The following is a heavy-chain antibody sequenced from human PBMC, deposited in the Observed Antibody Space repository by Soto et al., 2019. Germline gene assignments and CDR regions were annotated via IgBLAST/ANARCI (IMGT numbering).Heavy chain of an antibody. J-gene: IGHJ4*02. CDR3: ARPGGCSYCCDY. Sequence: QVQLVQSGAEEKKPGASVKVSCKASGYTFITYAIHWVRQAPRQRLEWMGWINGGNGNTKYSQKLQGRVTITRHTSASTAYMELSSLRSEDTAVYYCARPGGCSYCCDYWGQGTLVTVSS. D-gene: IGHD5-18*01. CDR2: INGGNGNT. CDR1: GYTFITYA. V-gene: IGHV1-3*05.